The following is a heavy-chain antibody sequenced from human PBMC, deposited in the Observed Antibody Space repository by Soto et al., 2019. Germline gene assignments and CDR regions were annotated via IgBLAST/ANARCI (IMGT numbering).Heavy chain of an antibody. V-gene: IGHV4-59*11. CDR1: GGSISGHY. J-gene: IGHJ4*02. Sequence: PSETLSLTCTVSGGSISGHYWIWIRQPPGEGMEWIGYIFYSGSTTYNNKPSLKSRVSISVDTSKNQFYLRLSSVTAADTAVYYCARVGSSGWSPDYWGQGTLVTSPQ. CDR2: IFYSGST. CDR3: ARVGSSGWSPDY. D-gene: IGHD6-19*01.